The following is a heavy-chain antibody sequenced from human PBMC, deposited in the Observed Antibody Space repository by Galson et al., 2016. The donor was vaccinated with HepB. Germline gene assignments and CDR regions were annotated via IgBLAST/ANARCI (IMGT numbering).Heavy chain of an antibody. Sequence: SLRLSCAASGFTFGDYGLSWFRQAPGKGLEWVGFVRSEAYGGTTEYVASVRGRFTISRDDSKRIAYRQMNSLKTEDTAVYYCTRKCPTPVCSRVRRSGGSSGAFDIWGQGTMVTVSS. CDR3: TRKCPTPVCSRVRRSGGSSGAFDI. D-gene: IGHD2-15*01. CDR2: VRSEAYGGTT. CDR1: GFTFGDYG. J-gene: IGHJ3*02. V-gene: IGHV3-49*03.